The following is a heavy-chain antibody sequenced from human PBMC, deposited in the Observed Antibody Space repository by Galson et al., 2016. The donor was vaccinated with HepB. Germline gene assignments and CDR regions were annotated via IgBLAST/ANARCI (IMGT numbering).Heavy chain of an antibody. V-gene: IGHV3-66*01. D-gene: IGHD3-3*01. CDR2: IYSIGTT. J-gene: IGHJ4*02. CDR3: ARNVPVTIFGY. CDR1: GFTVSNNY. Sequence: SLRLSCAASGFTVSNNYMTWVRHAPGKGLEWVSLIYSIGTTIYADSVKGRFTISRDSSKNTLYLQMNSLRPEDTAVYYCARNVPVTIFGYWGQGTLVTVPS.